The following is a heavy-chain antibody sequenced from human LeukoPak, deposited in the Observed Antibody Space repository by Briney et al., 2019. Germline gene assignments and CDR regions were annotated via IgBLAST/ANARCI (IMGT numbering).Heavy chain of an antibody. D-gene: IGHD2-2*02. CDR2: ISYDGSNK. CDR3: ARDLPLYV. Sequence: QPGGSLRLSCAASGFTFSSYAMHWVRQAPGKGLEWVAVISYDGSNKYYADSVKGRFTISRDNSKNTLYLQMNSLRAEDTAVYCCARDLPLYVWGQGTLVTVSS. V-gene: IGHV3-30*01. J-gene: IGHJ4*02. CDR1: GFTFSSYA.